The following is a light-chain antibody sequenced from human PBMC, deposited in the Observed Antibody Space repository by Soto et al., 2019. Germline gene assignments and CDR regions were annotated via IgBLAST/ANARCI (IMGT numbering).Light chain of an antibody. Sequence: QSVLTQPPSASGTPGQRVTISCSGSSSNIGSNYVYWYQQLPGTAPKLLIYRSDQRPSGVPDRFSGSKSDTSASLAISGLRSEDEADYYCAAWDDSLSGAVFGGGTQLTVL. J-gene: IGLJ7*01. CDR1: SSNIGSNY. CDR2: RSD. CDR3: AAWDDSLSGAV. V-gene: IGLV1-47*01.